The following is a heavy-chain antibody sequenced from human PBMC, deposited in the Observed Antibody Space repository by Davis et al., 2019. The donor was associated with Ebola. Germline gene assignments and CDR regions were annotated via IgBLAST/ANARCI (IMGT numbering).Heavy chain of an antibody. V-gene: IGHV3-30*18. CDR2: ISYDGSNK. J-gene: IGHJ4*02. Sequence: GESLKISCAASGFTFSSYCMHWVRQAPGKGLEWVAVISYDGSNKYYADSVKGRFTISRDNSKNTLYLQMNSLRAEDTAVYYCAKVGDFYYDSSGYYYDWGQGTLVTVSS. CDR3: AKVGDFYYDSSGYYYD. D-gene: IGHD3-22*01. CDR1: GFTFSSYC.